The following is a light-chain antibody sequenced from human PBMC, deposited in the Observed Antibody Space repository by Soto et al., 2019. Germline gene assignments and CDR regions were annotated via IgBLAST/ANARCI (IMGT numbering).Light chain of an antibody. Sequence: DIQMTQYPSTLSGSVGDRVTITCRASQTISSWLAWYQQKPGKAPKLLIYKASTLKSGAPSRFSGSGSGTEFTLTISSLQSEDFAVYYCQQYSIWRTFGQGTKVDIK. CDR1: QTISSW. J-gene: IGKJ1*01. CDR3: QQYSIWRT. V-gene: IGKV1-5*03. CDR2: KAS.